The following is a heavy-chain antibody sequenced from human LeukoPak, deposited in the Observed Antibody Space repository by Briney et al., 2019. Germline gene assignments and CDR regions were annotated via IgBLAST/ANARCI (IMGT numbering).Heavy chain of an antibody. V-gene: IGHV4-34*01. Sequence: PSETLSLTCTVSGGSVSSYYWNWIRQPPGKGLEWIGEINHSGSTNYNPSLKSRVIMSVDTSKNQFSLKLSSVTAADTAVYYCARDGVVGDTGDFDHWGQGILVTVSS. CDR2: INHSGST. J-gene: IGHJ4*02. CDR1: GGSVSSYY. D-gene: IGHD1-26*01. CDR3: ARDGVVGDTGDFDH.